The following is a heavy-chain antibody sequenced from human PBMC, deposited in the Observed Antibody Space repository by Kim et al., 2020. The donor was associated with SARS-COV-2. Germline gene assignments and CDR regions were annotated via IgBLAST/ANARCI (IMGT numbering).Heavy chain of an antibody. V-gene: IGHV3-23*01. CDR2: ISGSGGST. J-gene: IGHJ4*02. CDR1: GFTFISYA. D-gene: IGHD1-26*01. CDR3: AKDPIIVGATGFDY. Sequence: GGSLRLSCAASGFTFISYAMSWVRQAPGKGLKWVSAISGSGGSTYYADSVKGRFTISRDNSKNTLYLQMNSLRAEDTSVYYCAKDPIIVGATGFDYWGQGTLVIVSS.